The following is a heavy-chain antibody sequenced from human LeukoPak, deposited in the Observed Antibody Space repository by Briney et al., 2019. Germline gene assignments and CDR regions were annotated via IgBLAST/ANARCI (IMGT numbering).Heavy chain of an antibody. J-gene: IGHJ5*02. V-gene: IGHV3-7*03. D-gene: IGHD6-13*01. CDR1: GFIFTNYF. Sequence: GGSLRLSCAASGFIFTNYFMSWVRQAPGKGLEWVASIKHDGSEKYYVDSVKGRFTISRDNAKNSLYLQMNSLRAEDTAVYYCARDRVAAAGTNWFDPWGQGTLVTVSS. CDR3: ARDRVAAAGTNWFDP. CDR2: IKHDGSEK.